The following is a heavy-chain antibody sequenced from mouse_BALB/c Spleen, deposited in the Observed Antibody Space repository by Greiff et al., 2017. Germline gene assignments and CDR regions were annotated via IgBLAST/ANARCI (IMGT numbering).Heavy chain of an antibody. CDR2: IWAGGST. CDR1: GFSFTSYG. V-gene: IGHV2-9*02. Sequence: VKLMESGPGLVAPSQSLSITCTVSGFSFTSYGVHWVRQPPGQGLEWLGVIWAGGSTNYNSALMSRLSISKDNSKSQVFLKMNSLQTDDTAMYYCARDRVLRDFDVWGAGTTVTVSS. CDR3: ARDRVLRDFDV. J-gene: IGHJ1*01. D-gene: IGHD1-1*01.